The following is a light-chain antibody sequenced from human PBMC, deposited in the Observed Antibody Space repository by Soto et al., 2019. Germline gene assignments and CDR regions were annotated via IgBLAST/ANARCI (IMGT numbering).Light chain of an antibody. CDR2: GAS. V-gene: IGKV3-15*01. Sequence: LSVFPGERATLSCRASQSVSTNLAWYQQKPGQAPRLLIYGASARATGIPARFSGSGSGTEFSLTISSLQSEDFAVYYCHQYNNWPPYTFGQGTKLEIK. CDR3: HQYNNWPPYT. J-gene: IGKJ2*01. CDR1: QSVSTN.